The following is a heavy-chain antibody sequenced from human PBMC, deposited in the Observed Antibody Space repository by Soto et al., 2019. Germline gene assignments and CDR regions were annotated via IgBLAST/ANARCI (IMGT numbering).Heavy chain of an antibody. CDR3: ARVSPLGIYGMDV. CDR2: IYYSGST. V-gene: IGHV4-61*08. D-gene: IGHD2-15*01. J-gene: IGHJ6*02. Sequence: PSETLSLTCTVSGGSISSGGYYWSWIRQHPGKGLEWIGYIYYSGSTNYNPSLKSRVTISVDTSKNQFSLKLSSVTAADTAVYYCARVSPLGIYGMDVWGQGTTVTVS. CDR1: GGSISSGGYY.